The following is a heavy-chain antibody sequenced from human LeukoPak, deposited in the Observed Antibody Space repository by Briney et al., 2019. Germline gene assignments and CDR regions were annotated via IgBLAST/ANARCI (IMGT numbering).Heavy chain of an antibody. J-gene: IGHJ5*02. D-gene: IGHD3-3*01. V-gene: IGHV1-3*01. CDR1: GYTFTNYG. Sequence: ASVTVSCKTSGYTFTNYGMHWVRQAPRQSPEWMGWINAGNGNTKYSQKFQGRVTITRDTSASTAYMELSSLRSEDTAVYYCARERFLDWFDPWGQGTLVTVSS. CDR2: INAGNGNT. CDR3: ARERFLDWFDP.